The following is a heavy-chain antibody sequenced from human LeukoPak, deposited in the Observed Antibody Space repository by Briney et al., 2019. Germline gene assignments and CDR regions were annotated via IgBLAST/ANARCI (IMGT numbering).Heavy chain of an antibody. CDR3: ARAPPRRCPGNDCYPIFDF. D-gene: IGHD2-21*02. V-gene: IGHV4-59*01. Sequence: SETLSLTCTVSGDSIISSYWSWVRQPPGKGREWIAYMKFNANTDYNPPLQSRVTISLDTSNNHFSLILNSVTTADTAVYYCARAPPRRCPGNDCYPIFDFWGQGSLVTVSS. J-gene: IGHJ4*02. CDR2: MKFNANT. CDR1: GDSIISSY.